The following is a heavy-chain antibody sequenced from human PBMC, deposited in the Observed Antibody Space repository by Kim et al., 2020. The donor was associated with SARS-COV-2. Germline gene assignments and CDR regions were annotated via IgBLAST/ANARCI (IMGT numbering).Heavy chain of an antibody. CDR3: ARHTRNWLDP. V-gene: IGHV4-39*01. Sequence: SETLSLTCTVSGGSVSSSGDYWAWIRQPPGQGLEWIGSVSYSGTSSYIPSLKSRVTISLDTSNNQFSLKLNSVTAADTAVYYCARHTRNWLDPWGQGILVTVSS. J-gene: IGHJ5*02. D-gene: IGHD3-3*01. CDR2: VSYSGTS. CDR1: GGSVSSSGDY.